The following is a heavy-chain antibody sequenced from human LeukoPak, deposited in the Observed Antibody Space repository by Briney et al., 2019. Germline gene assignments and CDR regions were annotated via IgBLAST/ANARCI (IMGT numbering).Heavy chain of an antibody. D-gene: IGHD3-10*01. Sequence: VGSLRLSCAAFGFTFSSYEMNWVRQAPGKGLEWVSYISSSGSTIYYADSVKGRFTISRDNAKNSLYLQMNSLRAEDTAVYYCASSGVHAGFDYWGQGTLVTVSS. CDR2: ISSSGSTI. V-gene: IGHV3-48*03. J-gene: IGHJ4*02. CDR1: GFTFSSYE. CDR3: ASSGVHAGFDY.